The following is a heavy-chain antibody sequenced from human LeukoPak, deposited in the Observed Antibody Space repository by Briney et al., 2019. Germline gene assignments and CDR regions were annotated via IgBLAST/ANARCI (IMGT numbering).Heavy chain of an antibody. V-gene: IGHV4-59*01. CDR3: AREANFYGSGSYFEGTFDY. D-gene: IGHD3-10*01. Sequence: PSETLSLTCTVSGGSISSYYWSWIRQPPGKGLEWIGYIDYSGSTNYNPPLKSRVTISVDTSKNQFSLKLSSVTAADTAVYYCAREANFYGSGSYFEGTFDYWGQGSLVTVSS. J-gene: IGHJ4*02. CDR1: GGSISSYY. CDR2: IDYSGST.